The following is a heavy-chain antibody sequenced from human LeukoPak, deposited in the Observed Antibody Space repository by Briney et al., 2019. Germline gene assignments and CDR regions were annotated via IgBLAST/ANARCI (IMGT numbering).Heavy chain of an antibody. V-gene: IGHV1-46*01. Sequence: ASVKVSCKASGYTFTSYDINWVRQATGQGLEWMGIINPSGGSTSYAQKYQGRVTMTRNTSTSTVYMELSSLRSEDTAVYYCARESAWFDPWGQGTLVTVSS. CDR3: ARESAWFDP. J-gene: IGHJ5*02. CDR1: GYTFTSYD. CDR2: INPSGGST.